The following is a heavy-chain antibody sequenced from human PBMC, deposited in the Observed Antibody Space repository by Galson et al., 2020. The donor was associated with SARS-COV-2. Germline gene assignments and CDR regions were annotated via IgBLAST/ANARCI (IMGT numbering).Heavy chain of an antibody. CDR2: ISYDGSNK. D-gene: IGHD3-3*02. V-gene: IGHV3-30*04. CDR3: ARDLISGLPFDY. Sequence: GGSLRLSCAASGFTFSSYAMHWVRQAPGKGLEWVVIISYDGSNKYYADSVKGRFTISRDNSKNTLYLQMNSLRAEDTAVYYCARDLISGLPFDYWGQGTLVTVSS. CDR1: GFTFSSYA. J-gene: IGHJ4*02.